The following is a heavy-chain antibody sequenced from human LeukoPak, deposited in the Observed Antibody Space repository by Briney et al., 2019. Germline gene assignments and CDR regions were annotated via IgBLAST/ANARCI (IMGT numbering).Heavy chain of an antibody. CDR3: ARDRQQLPSWFDP. D-gene: IGHD6-13*01. Sequence: GGSLRLSCAASGFTFSSYSMNWVRQAPGKGLEWVSSISGSSSYIYYADSVKGRFTISRDNAKNSLYLQMNSLRAEDTAVYYCARDRQQLPSWFDPWGQGTLVTVSS. CDR1: GFTFSSYS. V-gene: IGHV3-21*01. CDR2: ISGSSSYI. J-gene: IGHJ5*02.